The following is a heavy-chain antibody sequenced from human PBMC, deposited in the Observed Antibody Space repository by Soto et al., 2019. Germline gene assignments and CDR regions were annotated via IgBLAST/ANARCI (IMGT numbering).Heavy chain of an antibody. J-gene: IGHJ6*02. Sequence: QVQLQESGPGLVKPSQTLSLTCTVSGGSLSSGSYYWRWIRQHPGKGLEWIGYIYYSGSTYYNPSRKSRLTIAVDTSKNQFSLELSSATAADTAVYFCARDSRSGYYYYTMDVWGQGTTVTVSS. D-gene: IGHD3-22*01. CDR2: IYYSGST. CDR3: ARDSRSGYYYYTMDV. CDR1: GGSLSSGSYY. V-gene: IGHV4-31*03.